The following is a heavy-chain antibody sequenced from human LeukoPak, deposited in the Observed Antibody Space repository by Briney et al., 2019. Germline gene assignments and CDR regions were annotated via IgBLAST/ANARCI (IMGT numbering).Heavy chain of an antibody. J-gene: IGHJ5*02. V-gene: IGHV4-34*01. CDR3: ARLNWGSGWFDP. CDR2: TNHSGST. Sequence: PSETLSLTCAVYGGSFSGYYWSWIRQPPGKGLGWIGETNHSGSTNYNPSLKSRVTISVDTSKNQFSLKLSSVTAADTAVYYCARLNWGSGWFDPWGQGTLVTVSS. D-gene: IGHD7-27*01. CDR1: GGSFSGYY.